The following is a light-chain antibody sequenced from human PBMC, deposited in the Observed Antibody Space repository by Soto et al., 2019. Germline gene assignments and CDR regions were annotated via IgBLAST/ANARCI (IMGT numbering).Light chain of an antibody. CDR3: QQSYSTPVT. V-gene: IGKV3-11*01. CDR2: EAS. CDR1: QTVSSS. Sequence: EIVLTQSPATLSLSPGQRATLSCRASQTVSSSLAWYQQKPGQAPRLLIYEASNRATGIPARFSGSGSGADFTLTISSLEPEDFATYYCQQSYSTPVTFGQGTKLEIK. J-gene: IGKJ2*01.